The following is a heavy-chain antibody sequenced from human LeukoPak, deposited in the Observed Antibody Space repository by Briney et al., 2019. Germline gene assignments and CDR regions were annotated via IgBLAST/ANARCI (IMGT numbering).Heavy chain of an antibody. J-gene: IGHJ4*02. V-gene: IGHV3-30*03. CDR2: ISSDGGKK. D-gene: IGHD1-26*01. CDR3: ARDRAWDYLDS. CDR1: GFTFTDHP. Sequence: PGGSLRLSCVASGFTFTDHPMNWVRQAPGKGLEWVAVISSDGGKKSYADSVKGRFTISRDNSKNTLYLQMDSLRVEDTAIYYCARDRAWDYLDSWDQGPLVTVSS.